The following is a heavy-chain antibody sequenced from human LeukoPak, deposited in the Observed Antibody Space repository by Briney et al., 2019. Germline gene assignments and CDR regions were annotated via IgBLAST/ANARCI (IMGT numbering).Heavy chain of an antibody. Sequence: GGSLRLSCAASGFTFSSYSMNWVRRAPGKGLEWVSYISSSSSTIYYADSVKGRFTISRDNAKNSLYLQMNSLRAEDTAVYYCATTPARYNWNDGDYWGQGTLVTVSS. CDR1: GFTFSSYS. CDR2: ISSSSSTI. CDR3: ATTPARYNWNDGDY. J-gene: IGHJ4*02. D-gene: IGHD1-1*01. V-gene: IGHV3-48*01.